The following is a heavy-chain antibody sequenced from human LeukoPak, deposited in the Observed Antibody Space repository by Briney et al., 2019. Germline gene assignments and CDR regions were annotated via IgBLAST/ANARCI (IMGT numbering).Heavy chain of an antibody. Sequence: SETLSLTCTVSGGSISSGGYYWSWIRQHPGKGLEWIGYIYYSGSAYYNPSLKSRVTISVDTSKNQFSLKLSSVTAADTAVYYCARVTVVVPAATNWFDPWGQGTLVTVSS. D-gene: IGHD2-2*01. CDR1: GGSISSGGYY. V-gene: IGHV4-31*03. CDR2: IYYSGSA. J-gene: IGHJ5*02. CDR3: ARVTVVVPAATNWFDP.